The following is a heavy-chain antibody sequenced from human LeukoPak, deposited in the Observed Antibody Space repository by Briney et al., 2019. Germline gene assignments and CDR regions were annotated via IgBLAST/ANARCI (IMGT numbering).Heavy chain of an antibody. Sequence: GGSLRLSCAASGFTFSSYSMNWVRQAPGKGLEWVSSISSSSSYIYYADSVKGRFTISRDNAKNSLYLQMNSLRAEDTAVYYCARDLLTENYYDSSAYYWGQGTLVTVSS. V-gene: IGHV3-21*01. CDR3: ARDLLTENYYDSSAYY. D-gene: IGHD3-22*01. CDR1: GFTFSSYS. J-gene: IGHJ4*02. CDR2: ISSSSSYI.